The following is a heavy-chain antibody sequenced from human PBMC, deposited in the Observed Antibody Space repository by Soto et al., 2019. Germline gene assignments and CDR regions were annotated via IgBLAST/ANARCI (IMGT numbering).Heavy chain of an antibody. J-gene: IGHJ6*03. Sequence: QVQLVQSGAEVKEPGASVKVSCKASGYTFTSYGISWVRQAPGQGLEWMGWISVYNGNTRYAQRFQGSVTVTTDTATSTDYLVLRSLRSDDPAVFYCARRLPLGSGNNYHYSMDVWGKGTTVTDSS. CDR1: GYTFTSYG. V-gene: IGHV1-18*01. CDR2: ISVYNGNT. CDR3: ARRLPLGSGNNYHYSMDV. D-gene: IGHD2-21*02.